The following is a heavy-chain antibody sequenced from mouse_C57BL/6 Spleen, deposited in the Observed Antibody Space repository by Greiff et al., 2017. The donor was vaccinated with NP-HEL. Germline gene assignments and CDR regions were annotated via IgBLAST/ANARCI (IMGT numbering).Heavy chain of an antibody. J-gene: IGHJ1*03. Sequence: QVQLQQSGAELVRPGASVTLSCKASGYTFTDYEMHWVKQTPVHGLEWIGAIDPETGGTAYNQKFKGKAILTADKSSSTAYMELRSLTSEDSAVYYCTRKRLGRGYFDVWGTGTTVPVSS. V-gene: IGHV1-15*01. D-gene: IGHD4-1*01. CDR3: TRKRLGRGYFDV. CDR1: GYTFTDYE. CDR2: IDPETGGT.